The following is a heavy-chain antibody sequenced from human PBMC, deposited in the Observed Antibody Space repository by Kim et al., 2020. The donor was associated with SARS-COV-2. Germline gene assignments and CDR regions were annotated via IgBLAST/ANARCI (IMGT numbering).Heavy chain of an antibody. J-gene: IGHJ5*02. V-gene: IGHV1-46*01. CDR3: ARTLVVAATFWFDP. D-gene: IGHD2-15*01. Sequence: AQKFTGRVTMTRDTSTSTVYMELSSLRSEDTAVYYCARTLVVAATFWFDPWGQGTLVTVSS.